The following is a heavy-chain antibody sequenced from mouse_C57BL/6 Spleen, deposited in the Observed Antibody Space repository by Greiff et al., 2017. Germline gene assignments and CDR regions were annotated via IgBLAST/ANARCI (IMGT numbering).Heavy chain of an antibody. D-gene: IGHD2-3*01. CDR3: AERDYDGLFDY. V-gene: IGHV5-17*01. Sequence: EVHLVESGGGLVKPGGSLKLSCAASGFTFSYYGMHWVRQAPEKGLEWVAYISSGSSTINYADTVKGRFTISRDNAKNTLFLQMTSLRSEDSAMYYCAERDYDGLFDYWGQGTTLTVSS. J-gene: IGHJ2*01. CDR2: ISSGSSTI. CDR1: GFTFSYYG.